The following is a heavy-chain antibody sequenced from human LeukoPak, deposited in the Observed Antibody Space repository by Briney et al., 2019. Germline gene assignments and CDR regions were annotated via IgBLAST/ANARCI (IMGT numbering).Heavy chain of an antibody. Sequence: PGGSLRLSCAASGXTVSSNYMNWVRQAPGKGLEWVSVIYTGGNTYYADSVKGRFTISRDNSKNTLYLQMHSLRAEDTAVYYCASPSSGQSFDIWGQGTMVTVSS. CDR2: IYTGGNT. D-gene: IGHD6-19*01. CDR1: GXTVSSNY. CDR3: ASPSSGQSFDI. J-gene: IGHJ3*02. V-gene: IGHV3-53*01.